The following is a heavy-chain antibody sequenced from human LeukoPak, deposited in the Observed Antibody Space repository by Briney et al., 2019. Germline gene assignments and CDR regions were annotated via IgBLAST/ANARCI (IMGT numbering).Heavy chain of an antibody. J-gene: IGHJ5*02. CDR3: ASEPIPDYSKANWFDP. D-gene: IGHD4-4*01. V-gene: IGHV1-2*02. CDR2: INPNSGGT. CDR1: GYTFTGYY. Sequence: ASVKVSCKASGYTFTGYYMHWMRQAPGQGLEWMGWINPNSGGTNYAQKFQGRVTITADKSTSTAYMELSSLRSEDTAVYYCASEPIPDYSKANWFDPWGQGTLVTVSS.